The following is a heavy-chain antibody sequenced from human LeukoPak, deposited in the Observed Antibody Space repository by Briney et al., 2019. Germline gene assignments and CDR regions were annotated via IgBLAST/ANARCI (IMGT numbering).Heavy chain of an antibody. CDR1: GFTFSSYS. D-gene: IGHD6-19*01. CDR2: ISSSSSYI. CDR3: AREVPGIAVAGIFDY. V-gene: IGHV3-21*01. Sequence: GGSLRLSCAASGFTFSSYSMNWVRQAPGKGLEWVSSISSSSSYIYYADSVKGRFTISRDNAKNSLYLQMNSLRAEDTAVYYCAREVPGIAVAGIFDYWGQGTLVTVSS. J-gene: IGHJ4*02.